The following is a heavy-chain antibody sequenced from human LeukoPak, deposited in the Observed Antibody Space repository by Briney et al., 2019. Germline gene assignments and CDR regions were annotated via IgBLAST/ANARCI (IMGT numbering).Heavy chain of an antibody. CDR1: GFSFSSYV. CDR3: AKMVTGLPNWFDP. J-gene: IGHJ5*02. CDR2: IRGSGDST. Sequence: GGSLRLSCAASGFSFSSYVMSWVRQAPGKGLEWVSAIRGSGDSTYYADSVKGRFTISRDNSENTLYLQMNSLRAEDTAVYYCAKMVTGLPNWFDPWGQGTLVTVSS. V-gene: IGHV3-23*01. D-gene: IGHD1-1*01.